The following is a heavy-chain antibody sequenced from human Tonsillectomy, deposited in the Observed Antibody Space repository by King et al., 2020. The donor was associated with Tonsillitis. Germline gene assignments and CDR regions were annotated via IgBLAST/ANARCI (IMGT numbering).Heavy chain of an antibody. CDR1: GVTFSRDS. J-gene: IGHJ4*02. CDR3: ARAPMVRGVITHFDY. V-gene: IGHV3-48*01. CDR2: IDSRSDHI. Sequence: VQLVESGGGLVQPGGSLRLSCAASGVTFSRDSMSWVRQAPGKGLEWVSYIDSRSDHIYYADSVKGRFTISRDNARNSLYLQMHSLRAEDTALYYCARAPMVRGVITHFDYWGQGTLVTVSS. D-gene: IGHD3-10*01.